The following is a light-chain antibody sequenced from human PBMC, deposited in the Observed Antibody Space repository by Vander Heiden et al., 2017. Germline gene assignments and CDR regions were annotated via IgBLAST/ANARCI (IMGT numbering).Light chain of an antibody. Sequence: QSALTQPASVSGSPGQSITISCTGTSSDVGGYNYVSWYQQHPGKAPKLMIYEVTKRPSGVSNRFSGSKSGSTASLTISGLQAEDDADYYCSSYTSSSTLAFGGGTKLTVL. CDR2: EVT. CDR3: SSYTSSSTLA. V-gene: IGLV2-14*01. CDR1: SSDVGGYNY. J-gene: IGLJ3*02.